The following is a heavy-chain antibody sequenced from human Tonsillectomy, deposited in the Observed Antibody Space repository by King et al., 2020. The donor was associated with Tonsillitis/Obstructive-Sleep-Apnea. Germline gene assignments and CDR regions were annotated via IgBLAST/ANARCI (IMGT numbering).Heavy chain of an antibody. Sequence: VQLVESGGGVVQPGRSLRLSCAASGFTFSSYAMHWVRQAPGKGLEWVAVISYDGSNKYYADSVKGRFTISRDNSKNTLYLQMNSLRAEDTAVYYCASADVAVAGTLLGNDFDYWGQGTLVTVSS. CDR1: GFTFSSYA. V-gene: IGHV3-30*01. CDR2: ISYDGSNK. D-gene: IGHD6-19*01. CDR3: ASADVAVAGTLLGNDFDY. J-gene: IGHJ4*02.